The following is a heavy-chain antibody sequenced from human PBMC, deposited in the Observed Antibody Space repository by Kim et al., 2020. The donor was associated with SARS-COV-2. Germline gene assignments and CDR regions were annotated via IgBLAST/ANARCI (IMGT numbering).Heavy chain of an antibody. J-gene: IGHJ6*03. Sequence: SETLSLTCTVSGGSISSGDYYWSWIRQPPGKGLEWIGYIYYSGSTYYNPSLKSRVTISVDTSKNQFSLKLSSVTAADTAVYYCARVCLDTAMGHYYYYYYMDVWGKGTTVTVSS. CDR1: GGSISSGDYY. D-gene: IGHD5-18*01. CDR3: ARVCLDTAMGHYYYYYYMDV. CDR2: IYYSGST. V-gene: IGHV4-30-4*01.